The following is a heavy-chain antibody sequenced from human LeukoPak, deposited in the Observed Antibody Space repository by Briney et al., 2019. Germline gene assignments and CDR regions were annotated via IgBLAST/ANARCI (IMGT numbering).Heavy chain of an antibody. CDR3: AKDQSRAVTGTWDF. CDR1: GFTFSSFG. V-gene: IGHV3-30*18. D-gene: IGHD6-19*01. Sequence: PGTSLRLSCAAPGFTFSSFGIHWVRHAPGKGLEWVALISYDGSAGYYADSVRGRFTVSRDNSKTTVYLQMNRLRPEDTAVYHCAKDQSRAVTGTWDFWGQGTLVTVSS. J-gene: IGHJ4*02. CDR2: ISYDGSAG.